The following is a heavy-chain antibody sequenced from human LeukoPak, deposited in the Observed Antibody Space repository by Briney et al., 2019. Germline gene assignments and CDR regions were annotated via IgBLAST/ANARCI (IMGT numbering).Heavy chain of an antibody. Sequence: PSETLSLTCTVSGGSISSYYWSWIRQPPGKGLEWIGYIYYSGSTNYNPSLKSRVTISVDTSKNQFSLKLSSVTAADTAVYYCARHSSGIYPYYYYGMDVWGQGTTVTVSS. V-gene: IGHV4-59*08. D-gene: IGHD6-19*01. CDR3: ARHSSGIYPYYYYGMDV. CDR2: IYYSGST. J-gene: IGHJ6*02. CDR1: GGSISSYY.